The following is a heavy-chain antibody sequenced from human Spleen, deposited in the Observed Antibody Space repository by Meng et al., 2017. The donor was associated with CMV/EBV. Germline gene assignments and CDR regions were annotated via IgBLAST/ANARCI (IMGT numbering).Heavy chain of an antibody. CDR3: ARSIVGATPNFDY. D-gene: IGHD1-26*01. J-gene: IGHJ4*02. V-gene: IGHV1-18*01. CDR2: ITVYNGKT. Sequence: KASCYTVPMFDMNWVRQAPGQGLEWMGWITVYNGKTNYAQNLQGRVTVTADTSTSTAYMELRSLRSDDTAVYYCARSIVGATPNFDYWGQGTLVTVSS. CDR1: CYTVPMFD.